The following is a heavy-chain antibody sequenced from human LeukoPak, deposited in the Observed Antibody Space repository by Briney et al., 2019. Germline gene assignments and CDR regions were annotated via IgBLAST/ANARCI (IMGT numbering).Heavy chain of an antibody. J-gene: IGHJ3*02. CDR1: GFTFSDHY. CDR3: ARADSTDGFDI. V-gene: IGHV3-11*04. Sequence: GGSLRLSCAASGFTFSDHYMTWIRQAPGKGLEWVSYIGSSGTTVYYADSVKGRFTISRDNANSSLYLEMSSLRADDSALYYCARADSTDGFDIWGHGTMVTVSS. D-gene: IGHD3/OR15-3a*01. CDR2: IGSSGTTV.